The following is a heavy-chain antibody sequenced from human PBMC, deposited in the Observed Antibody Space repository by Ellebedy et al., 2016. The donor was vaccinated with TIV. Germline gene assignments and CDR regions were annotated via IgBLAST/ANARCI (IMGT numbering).Heavy chain of an antibody. CDR2: IIPILGIA. V-gene: IGHV1-69*04. J-gene: IGHJ6*02. CDR3: STRADSTGADYFSYYGMEV. CDR1: GGTFSSYA. Sequence: AASVKVSCKASGGTFSSYAISWVRQAPGQGLEWMGRIIPILGIANYAQKFQGRVTITADKSTSTAYMELSSLRSEDTAVYYGSTRADSTGADYFSYYGMEVWGQGTTVTVSS. D-gene: IGHD1-14*01.